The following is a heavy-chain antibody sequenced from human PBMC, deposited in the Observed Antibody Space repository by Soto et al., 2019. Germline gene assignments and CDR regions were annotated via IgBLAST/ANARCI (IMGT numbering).Heavy chain of an antibody. J-gene: IGHJ5*02. V-gene: IGHV5-10-1*01. CDR2: IDPSDSYT. CDR1: GYSFTTYW. D-gene: IGHD6-13*01. CDR3: ARFYIAPHGPNWFDP. Sequence: GESLKISCKTSGYSFTTYWISWVRQMPGKGLEWMGRIDPSDSYTNYNPSFQGHVTFSSDKSISTAYLHWSSLRASDTAIYYCARFYIAPHGPNWFDPRGQGTLVTVSS.